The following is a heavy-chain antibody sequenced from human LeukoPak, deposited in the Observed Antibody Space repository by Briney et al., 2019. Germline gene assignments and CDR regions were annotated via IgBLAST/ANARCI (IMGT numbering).Heavy chain of an antibody. CDR2: INTNTGNP. D-gene: IGHD3-22*01. CDR1: GYTFTSYA. Sequence: VASVKVSCKASGYTFTSYAMNWVRQAPGQGLEWMGWINTNTGNPTYAQGFTGRFVFSLDTSVSTAYLQISSLKAEDTAVYYCARGSVPFPTPGYDSSGYFFWGQGTLVTVSS. J-gene: IGHJ4*02. CDR3: ARGSVPFPTPGYDSSGYFF. V-gene: IGHV7-4-1*02.